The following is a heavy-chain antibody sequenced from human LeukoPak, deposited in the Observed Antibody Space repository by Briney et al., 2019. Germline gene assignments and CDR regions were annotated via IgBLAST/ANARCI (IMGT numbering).Heavy chain of an antibody. V-gene: IGHV3-48*03. CDR1: GFTFSSSE. CDR2: ISSAGTTV. J-gene: IGHJ4*02. Sequence: GGSLRLSCAASGFTFSSSEMNWVRQAPGKGLEWVSYISSAGTTVYYADSVKGRFTISRDNARNSLHLQMNSLSAEDTAVYYCGRDSWGSGPEIDYWGQGTLVTVSS. CDR3: GRDSWGSGPEIDY. D-gene: IGHD3-16*01.